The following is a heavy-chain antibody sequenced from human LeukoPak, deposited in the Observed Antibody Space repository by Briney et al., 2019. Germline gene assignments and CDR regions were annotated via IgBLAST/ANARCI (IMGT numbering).Heavy chain of an antibody. J-gene: IGHJ4*02. CDR2: IRYDGSNK. CDR1: GFTFSSYG. V-gene: IGHV3-30*02. D-gene: IGHD3-22*01. CDR3: AKAPSSGYYYYFDY. Sequence: GGSLRLSCAASGFTFSSYGMHWVRQAPGKGLGWVAFIRYDGSNKYYADSVKGRFTISRDNSKNTLYLQMNSLRAEDTAVYYCAKAPSSGYYYYFDYWGQGTLVTVSS.